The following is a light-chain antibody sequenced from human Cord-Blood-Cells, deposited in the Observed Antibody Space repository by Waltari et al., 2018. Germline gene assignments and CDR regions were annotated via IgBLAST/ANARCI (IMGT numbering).Light chain of an antibody. CDR2: DVS. CDR3: SSYTSSSTLV. J-gene: IGLJ3*02. V-gene: IGLV2-14*01. CDR1: SSDVGGYNY. Sequence: QSALTQPASVSGSPGQSITISCTGTSSDVGGYNYVSLYQQHPGKAPKPMIYDVSNRPSGVSNRFSGSKSGNTASLTISGLQAEDEADYYCSSYTSSSTLVFGGGTKLTVL.